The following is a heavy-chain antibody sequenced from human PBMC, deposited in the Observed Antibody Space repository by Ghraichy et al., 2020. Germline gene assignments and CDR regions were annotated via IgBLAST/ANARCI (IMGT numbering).Heavy chain of an antibody. CDR2: ISSSSSTI. CDR3: ARDLTYRHCSSTSCLYYYGMDV. CDR1: GFTFSSYS. Sequence: GGSLRLSCAASGFTFSSYSMNWVRQAPGKGLEWVSYISSSSSTIYYADSVKGRFTISRDNAKNSLYLQMNSLRDEDTAVYYCARDLTYRHCSSTSCLYYYGMDVWGQGTTVTVSS. J-gene: IGHJ6*02. D-gene: IGHD2-2*01. V-gene: IGHV3-48*02.